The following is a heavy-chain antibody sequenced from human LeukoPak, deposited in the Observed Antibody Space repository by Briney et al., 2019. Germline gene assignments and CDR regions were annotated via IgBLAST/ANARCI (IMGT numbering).Heavy chain of an antibody. CDR1: GGSISSYY. CDR3: AKELTTVTTSLDP. D-gene: IGHD4-17*01. Sequence: PSETLSLTCTVSGGSISSYYWSWIRQPAGKGLEWIGRIYTSGSTNYNPSLKSRVTISVDTSKNQFSLKLSSVTAADTAVYYCAKELTTVTTSLDPWGQGTLVTVSS. V-gene: IGHV4-4*07. J-gene: IGHJ5*02. CDR2: IYTSGST.